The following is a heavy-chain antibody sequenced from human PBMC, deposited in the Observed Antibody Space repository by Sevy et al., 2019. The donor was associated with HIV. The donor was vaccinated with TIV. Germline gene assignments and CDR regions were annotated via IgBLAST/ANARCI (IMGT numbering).Heavy chain of an antibody. CDR3: ARDYDYIWGSVYDY. J-gene: IGHJ4*02. V-gene: IGHV1-2*06. CDR2: INPNSGGT. CDR1: GYTFTGYY. Sequence: ASVKVSCKASGYTFTGYYMHWVRQAPGQGLEWMGRINPNSGGTNYAQKFQGRVTMTRDTSISTAYMELSRLRSDDTAVYYCARDYDYIWGSVYDYWGQGTLVTVSS. D-gene: IGHD3-16*01.